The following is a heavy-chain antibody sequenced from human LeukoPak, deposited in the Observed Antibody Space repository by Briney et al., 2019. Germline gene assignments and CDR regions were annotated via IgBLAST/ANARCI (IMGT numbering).Heavy chain of an antibody. J-gene: IGHJ5*02. V-gene: IGHV4-61*02. CDR2: IYTSGST. D-gene: IGHD5-18*01. CDR3: ARDWDTAMAWWFDP. Sequence: SETLSLTCTVSGGSISSGSYYWSWIRQPAGKGLEWIGRIYTSGSTNYNPSLKSRVTISVDTSKNQFSLKLSSVTAADTAVYYCARDWDTAMAWWFDPWGQGTLVTVSS. CDR1: GGSISSGSYY.